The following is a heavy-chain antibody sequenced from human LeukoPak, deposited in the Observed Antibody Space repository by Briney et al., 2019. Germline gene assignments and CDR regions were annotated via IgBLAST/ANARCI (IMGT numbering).Heavy chain of an antibody. V-gene: IGHV4-39*01. CDR3: ARHNFLWEYNSSSAWFDP. CDR2: IYYSGST. Sequence: SETLSLTCTVSGGSISSSSYYWGWIRQPPGKGLEWIGSIYYSGSTYYNPSLKSRVTISVDTSKNQFSLKLSSVTAADTAVYYCARHNFLWEYNSSSAWFDPWGQGTLVTVSS. D-gene: IGHD6-6*01. CDR1: GGSISSSSYY. J-gene: IGHJ5*02.